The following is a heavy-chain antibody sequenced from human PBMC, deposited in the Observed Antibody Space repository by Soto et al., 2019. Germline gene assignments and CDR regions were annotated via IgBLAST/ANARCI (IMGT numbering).Heavy chain of an antibody. Sequence: GESLKISCKGSGYSFTSYWISWVRQMPGKGLEWMGRIDPSDSYTNYSPSFQGHVTISADKSISTAYLQWSSLKASDTATYYCAHSIRGVIRRTEHWFDPWGQGTLVTVSS. V-gene: IGHV5-10-1*01. D-gene: IGHD3-10*01. CDR1: GYSFTSYW. CDR3: AHSIRGVIRRTEHWFDP. J-gene: IGHJ5*02. CDR2: IDPSDSYT.